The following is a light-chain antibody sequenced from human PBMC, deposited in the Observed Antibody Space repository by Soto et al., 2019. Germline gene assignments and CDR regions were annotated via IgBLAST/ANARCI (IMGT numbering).Light chain of an antibody. CDR3: QHYKMSSPWT. CDR2: HVS. J-gene: IGKJ1*01. Sequence: IQMAQSPSTVCADVGDSVTRTCGASQSITTWLAWYQQRPGKAPKLLTYHVSSLQSGVPSSFSGSGSGTELPLTISSLQPDDFATYYSQHYKMSSPWTFGQGTKVHI. CDR1: QSITTW. V-gene: IGKV1-5*01.